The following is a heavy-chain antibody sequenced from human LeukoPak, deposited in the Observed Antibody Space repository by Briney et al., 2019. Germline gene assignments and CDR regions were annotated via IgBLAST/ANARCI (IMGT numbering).Heavy chain of an antibody. CDR3: ARDLSALFDY. CDR2: ISSSSSYI. CDR1: GFTYSSYS. Sequence: GGSLRLSCAASGFTYSSYSMNWVRQAPGKGLEWVSSISSSSSYIYYADSVKGRFTISRDNAKNSLYLQMNSLRAEDTAVYYCARDLSALFDYWGQGTLVTVSS. J-gene: IGHJ4*02. V-gene: IGHV3-21*01.